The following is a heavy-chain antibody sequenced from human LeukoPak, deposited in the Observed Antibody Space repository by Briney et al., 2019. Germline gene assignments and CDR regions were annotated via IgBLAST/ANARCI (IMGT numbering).Heavy chain of an antibody. V-gene: IGHV4-61*02. CDR1: GGSISSGDYY. CDR3: ARDHEGGNYGGNSNWFDP. J-gene: IGHJ5*02. D-gene: IGHD4-23*01. CDR2: VYISGFT. Sequence: PSETLSLTCTVSGGSISSGDYYWSWIRQPAGKGLEWIGRVYISGFTNYNPSLKSRVTISVDTSRNQLSLKLSSVTAADTAVYYCARDHEGGNYGGNSNWFDPWGQGTLVTVSS.